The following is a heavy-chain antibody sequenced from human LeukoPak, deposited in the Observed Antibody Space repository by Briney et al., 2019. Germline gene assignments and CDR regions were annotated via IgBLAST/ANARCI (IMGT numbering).Heavy chain of an antibody. CDR3: ARVEARLLWFGELHQNYYYYGIDV. J-gene: IGHJ6*02. D-gene: IGHD3-10*01. CDR2: ISAYNGNT. V-gene: IGHV1-18*01. CDR1: GYTFTSYG. Sequence: GASVKVSCKASGYTFTSYGISWVRQAPGQGLEWMGWISAYNGNTNYAQKLQGRVTMTTDTSTSTAYMELRSLRSDDTAVYYCARVEARLLWFGELHQNYYYYGIDVWGQGTTVTVSS.